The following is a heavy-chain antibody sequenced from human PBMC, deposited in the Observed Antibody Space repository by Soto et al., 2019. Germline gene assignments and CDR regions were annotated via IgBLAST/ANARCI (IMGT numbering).Heavy chain of an antibody. J-gene: IGHJ5*02. CDR1: GYTFTSYG. CDR3: ARGAIAAAGHRNRNWFDP. Sequence: ASVKVSCKASGYTFTSYGISWVRQAPGQGLEWMGWISAYNGNTNYAQKLQGRVTMTTDTSTSKAYMEVRSLRSDDTAVDYCARGAIAAAGHRNRNWFDPWGQGTLVTVSS. D-gene: IGHD6-13*01. V-gene: IGHV1-18*01. CDR2: ISAYNGNT.